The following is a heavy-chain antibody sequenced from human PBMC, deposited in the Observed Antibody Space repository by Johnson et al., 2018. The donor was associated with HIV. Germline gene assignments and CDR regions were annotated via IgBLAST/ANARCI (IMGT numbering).Heavy chain of an antibody. Sequence: QVQLVESGGGVVQAGRSLRLSCAASGFTFSSYAMHWVRQAPGKGLEWVAIISYDGSNKYYADSVRGRFSISRDKSKDTLYLQMSSLRAEDTAVYYCAKGRGYDYDALDFWGQGTMVTVSS. CDR3: AKGRGYDYDALDF. CDR1: GFTFSSYA. CDR2: ISYDGSNK. D-gene: IGHD5-12*01. J-gene: IGHJ3*01. V-gene: IGHV3-30-3*01.